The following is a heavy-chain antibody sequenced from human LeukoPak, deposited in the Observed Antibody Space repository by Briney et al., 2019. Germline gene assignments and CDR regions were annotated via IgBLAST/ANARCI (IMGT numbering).Heavy chain of an antibody. J-gene: IGHJ4*02. V-gene: IGHV3-48*03. CDR1: GFTFNSYS. D-gene: IGHD3-3*01. CDR3: ARAITIFGV. Sequence: GGSLRLSCAASGFTFNSYSMHWVRQAPGKGLEWVSYISSSGSTTYYADSVKGRFTISRDNAKNSLYLQMNSLRAEDTAVYYCARAITIFGVWGQGTLVTVSS. CDR2: ISSSGSTT.